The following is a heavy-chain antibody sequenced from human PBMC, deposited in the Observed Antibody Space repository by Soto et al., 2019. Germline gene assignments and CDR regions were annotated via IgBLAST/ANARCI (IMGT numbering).Heavy chain of an antibody. CDR2: IDSSSSFI. V-gene: IGHV3-21*06. J-gene: IGHJ4*02. Sequence: EVQLVESGGSLVKSGGSLRLSCAASGFTFSSHAMNWVRQAPGKGLEWISSIDSSSSFIYYADSVKGRFTISRDNAKNSVFLHMSSLRADDTAVYYCARDPLWFGEIGYFDYWGQGALVTVSS. CDR3: ARDPLWFGEIGYFDY. D-gene: IGHD3-10*01. CDR1: GFTFSSHA.